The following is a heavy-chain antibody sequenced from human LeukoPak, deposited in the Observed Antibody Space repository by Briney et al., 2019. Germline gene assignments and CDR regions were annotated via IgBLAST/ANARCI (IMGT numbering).Heavy chain of an antibody. CDR1: GGTFSSYA. J-gene: IGHJ3*02. Sequence: GASVKVSCKASGGTFSSYAISWVRQAPGQGLEWMGGIIPIFGTANYAQKFQGRVTITADESTSTAYMELSSLRSEDTAVYYCARDPEHYDSSGYGRDAFDIWGQGTMVTVSS. D-gene: IGHD3-22*01. CDR3: ARDPEHYDSSGYGRDAFDI. V-gene: IGHV1-69*13. CDR2: IIPIFGTA.